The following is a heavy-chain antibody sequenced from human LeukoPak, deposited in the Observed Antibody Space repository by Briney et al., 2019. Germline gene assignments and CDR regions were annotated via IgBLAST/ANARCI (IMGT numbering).Heavy chain of an antibody. D-gene: IGHD6-13*01. Sequence: PSETLSLTCAVYGGSFSGYYWSWIRQPPGKGLEWIGEINHSGSTNYNPSLKGRVTISVDTSKNQFSLKLSSVTAAGTAVYYCARLTPVPGIAAAGYDYWGQGTLVTVSS. CDR2: INHSGST. J-gene: IGHJ4*02. CDR3: ARLTPVPGIAAAGYDY. CDR1: GGSFSGYY. V-gene: IGHV4-34*01.